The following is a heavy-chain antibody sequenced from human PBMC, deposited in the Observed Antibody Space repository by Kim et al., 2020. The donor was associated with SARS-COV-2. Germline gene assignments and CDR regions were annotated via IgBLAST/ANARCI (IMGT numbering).Heavy chain of an antibody. Sequence: GGSLRLSCAASGFTFSSYAMHWVRQAPGKGLEWVAVISYDGSNKYYADSVKGRFTISRDNSKNTLYLQMNSLRAEDTAVYYCARAVDTVTTWFDPWGQGT. CDR3: ARAVDTVTTWFDP. CDR1: GFTFSSYA. D-gene: IGHD4-17*01. CDR2: ISYDGSNK. J-gene: IGHJ5*02. V-gene: IGHV3-30*04.